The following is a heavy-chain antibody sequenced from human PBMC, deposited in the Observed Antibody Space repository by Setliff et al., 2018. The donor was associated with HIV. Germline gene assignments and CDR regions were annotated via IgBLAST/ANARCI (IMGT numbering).Heavy chain of an antibody. J-gene: IGHJ3*02. CDR3: ARGGFNHAFDI. Sequence: GGSLRLSCAASGLIFSSYEMNWVRQAPGKGLEWISFIGGHGSIIHYADSVKGRFTISRDNAKSTVYLQMGSLSADDTAVYYCARGGFNHAFDIWGQGTMVTVSS. V-gene: IGHV3-48*03. CDR2: IGGHGSII. D-gene: IGHD2-15*01. CDR1: GLIFSSYE.